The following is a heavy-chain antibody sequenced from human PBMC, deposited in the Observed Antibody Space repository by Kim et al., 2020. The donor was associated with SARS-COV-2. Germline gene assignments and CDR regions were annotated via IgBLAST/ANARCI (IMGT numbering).Heavy chain of an antibody. D-gene: IGHD6-19*01. CDR3: ARVAYSSGWYGAFDI. CDR2: IYSGGST. V-gene: IGHV3-66*01. Sequence: GGSLRLSCAASGFTVSSNYMSWVRQAPGKGLEWVSVIYSGGSTYYADSVKGRFTISRDNSKNTLYLQMNSRRAEDTAVYYCARVAYSSGWYGAFDIWGQGTMVTVSS. J-gene: IGHJ3*02. CDR1: GFTVSSNY.